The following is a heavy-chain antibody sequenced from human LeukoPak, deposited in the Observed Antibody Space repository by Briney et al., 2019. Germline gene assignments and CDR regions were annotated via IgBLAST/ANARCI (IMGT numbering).Heavy chain of an antibody. V-gene: IGHV3-7*01. J-gene: IGHJ6*03. CDR3: ARAYCSGGSRYYHYYYYMDV. Sequence: GGSLRLSCAASGFTFSSYWMSWVRQAPGKGLEWVANIKQDGSEKYYVDSVKGRFTISRDNAKNSLYLQMNSLRAEDTAVYYCARAYCSGGSRYYHYYYYMDVWGKGTTVTVSS. CDR1: GFTFSSYW. D-gene: IGHD2-15*01. CDR2: IKQDGSEK.